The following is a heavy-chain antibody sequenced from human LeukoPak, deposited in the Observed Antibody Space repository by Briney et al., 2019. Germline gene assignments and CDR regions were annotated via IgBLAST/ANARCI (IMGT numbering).Heavy chain of an antibody. CDR3: ARRRGYSYGYEAFDI. V-gene: IGHV1-8*03. D-gene: IGHD5-18*01. CDR2: MNPNSGNT. Sequence: GASVKVSCKASGYTFTGYDINWVRQATGQGLEWMGWMNPNSGNTGYAQKFQGRVTITRNTSISTAYMELSSLRSEDTAVYYCARRRGYSYGYEAFDIWGQGTMVTVSS. J-gene: IGHJ3*02. CDR1: GYTFTGYD.